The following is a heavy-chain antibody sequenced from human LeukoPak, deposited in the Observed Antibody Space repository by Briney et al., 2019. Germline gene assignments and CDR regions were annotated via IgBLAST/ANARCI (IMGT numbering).Heavy chain of an antibody. CDR1: GYTFTGYY. Sequence: ASVKVSCKASGYTFTGYYVHWVRQAPGQGLEWMGWINPNSGGTNCAQKLQGRVTMTTDTSTSTAYMELRSLRSDDTAVYYCAMTHYYDSSGYYWEDAFDIWGQGTMVTVSS. CDR2: INPNSGGT. CDR3: AMTHYYDSSGYYWEDAFDI. J-gene: IGHJ3*02. D-gene: IGHD3-22*01. V-gene: IGHV1-2*02.